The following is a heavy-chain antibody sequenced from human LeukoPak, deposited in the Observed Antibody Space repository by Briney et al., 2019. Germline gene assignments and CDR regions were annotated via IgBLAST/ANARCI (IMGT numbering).Heavy chain of an antibody. CDR1: GGSISSSCCS. J-gene: IGHJ6*03. V-gene: IGHV4-39*07. Sequence: SETLSLTCTVSGGSISSSCCSWGWIRQPPGKGLEWIGSAHYSGSTYYNPSLKSRVTISVDTSKNQFSLKLSSVTAADTAVYYCARLTGSYYYYYMDVWGKGTTVTVSS. CDR2: AHYSGST. D-gene: IGHD7-27*01. CDR3: ARLTGSYYYYYMDV.